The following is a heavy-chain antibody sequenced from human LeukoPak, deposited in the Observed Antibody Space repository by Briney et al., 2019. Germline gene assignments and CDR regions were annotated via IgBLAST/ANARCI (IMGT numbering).Heavy chain of an antibody. CDR3: ARAPDYDILTGYSYYFDY. CDR2: IYSGGST. CDR1: GFTVSSNY. V-gene: IGHV3-53*01. Sequence: GGSLRLSCAASGFTVSSNYMTWVRQAPGKGLEWVSVIYSGGSTYYADSVKGRFTISRDNSKNTLYLQMNSLRAEDTAVYYCARAPDYDILTGYSYYFDYWGQGTLVTVSS. D-gene: IGHD3-9*01. J-gene: IGHJ4*02.